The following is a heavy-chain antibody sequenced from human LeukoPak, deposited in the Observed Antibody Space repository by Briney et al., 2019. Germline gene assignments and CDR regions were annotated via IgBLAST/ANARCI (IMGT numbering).Heavy chain of an antibody. CDR2: IKQDGSVK. CDR1: EFTFSSHG. V-gene: IGHV3-7*03. D-gene: IGHD3-3*02. J-gene: IGHJ2*01. CDR3: AKSSADSISWDDWYFDL. Sequence: GGSLRLSCAASEFTFSSHGMHWVRQAPGKGLEWVANIKQDGSVKQYVDSVKGRFTISRDNAKNSLYLQMNSLRAEDTALYYCAKSSADSISWDDWYFDLWGRGTLVTVSS.